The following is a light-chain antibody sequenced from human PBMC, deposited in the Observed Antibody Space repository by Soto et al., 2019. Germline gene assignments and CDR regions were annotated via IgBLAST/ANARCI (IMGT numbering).Light chain of an antibody. CDR2: EVS. Sequence: QSVLTQPPSVSGSPGQSVTTSCTGTSSDVGTYNRVSWYQQPPGTAPKLMIYEVSNRPSGVPDRFSGSKSGNTASLTISGLQAEDEADYYCSSYTSSSTYVFGTGTKVTVL. CDR3: SSYTSSSTYV. V-gene: IGLV2-18*02. J-gene: IGLJ1*01. CDR1: SSDVGTYNR.